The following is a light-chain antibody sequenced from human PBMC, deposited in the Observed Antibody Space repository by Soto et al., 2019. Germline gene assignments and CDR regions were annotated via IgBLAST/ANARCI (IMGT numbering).Light chain of an antibody. V-gene: IGKV2-30*02. J-gene: IGKJ5*01. CDR1: QSLVHSDGIAY. CDR2: KVS. Sequence: DVVMTQSPLSLPVTLGQPASISCRSNQSLVHSDGIAYFSWFQQRPGRSPRRLIYKVSHRDSGVPARFSGSGSGTDFALKISRVEAGDVRVYYCMQAATWPITFGQGTRLEI. CDR3: MQAATWPIT.